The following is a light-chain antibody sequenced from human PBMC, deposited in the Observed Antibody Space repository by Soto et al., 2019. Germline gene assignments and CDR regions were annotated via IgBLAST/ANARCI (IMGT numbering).Light chain of an antibody. J-gene: IGLJ2*01. CDR1: SSDVGGYNY. Sequence: QSALTQPPSASGSPGQSVTISCTGTSSDVGGYNYVSWYQQHPGKAPKVMIYEVNKRPSGVPDRFSGSKSGNTASLTVSGLQAEDEADYYCCSYAASQAFGGGPKLTVL. CDR3: CSYAASQA. V-gene: IGLV2-8*01. CDR2: EVN.